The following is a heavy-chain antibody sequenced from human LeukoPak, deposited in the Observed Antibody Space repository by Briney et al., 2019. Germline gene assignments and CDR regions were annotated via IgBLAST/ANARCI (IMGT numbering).Heavy chain of an antibody. CDR1: GFTFSNYA. D-gene: IGHD3-3*01. CDR3: AKDALRITIFGVVSI. Sequence: GGFLRLSCAASGFTFSNYAMSWVRQAPGKGLEWVSSISGSGGGTYYADSVKGRFTISRDNSKNTLYLQMNSLRAEDTAVYYCAKDALRITIFGVVSIWGQGTLVTVSS. J-gene: IGHJ4*02. CDR2: ISGSGGGT. V-gene: IGHV3-23*01.